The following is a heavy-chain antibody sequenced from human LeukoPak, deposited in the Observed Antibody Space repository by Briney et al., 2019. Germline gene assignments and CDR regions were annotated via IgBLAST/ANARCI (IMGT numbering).Heavy chain of an antibody. J-gene: IGHJ4*02. D-gene: IGHD1-1*01. CDR1: GYTFSSYD. CDR3: AKSRGNWYFDY. Sequence: PGGSLRLSCEASGYTFSSYDMTWVRQAPGKGLEWVSAIGASGGTANYADSVKGRFTISRDNSKNTLFLQMNSLRAEHTAIYYCAKSRGNWYFDYWGQGALVTVSS. V-gene: IGHV3-23*01. CDR2: IGASGGTA.